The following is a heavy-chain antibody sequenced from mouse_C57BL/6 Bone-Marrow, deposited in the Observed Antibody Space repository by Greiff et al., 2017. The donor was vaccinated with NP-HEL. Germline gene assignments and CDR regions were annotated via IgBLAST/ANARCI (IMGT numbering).Heavy chain of an antibody. CDR1: GYTFTDYN. D-gene: IGHD2-3*01. V-gene: IGHV1-22*01. CDR2: INPNNGGT. Sequence: EVQLQQSGPELVKPGASVKMSCKASGYTFTDYNMHWVKQSPGKSLEWIGYINPNNGGTSYNQKFKGKATLTVNKYSSTAYMELRSLASEDSAVYYCGSWLLRMDYWGQGTSVTVSS. J-gene: IGHJ4*01. CDR3: GSWLLRMDY.